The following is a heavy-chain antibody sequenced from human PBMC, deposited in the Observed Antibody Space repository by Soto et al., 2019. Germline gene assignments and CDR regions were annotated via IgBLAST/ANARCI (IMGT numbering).Heavy chain of an antibody. V-gene: IGHV4-34*01. CDR3: ARAKQVYTLGHWFDP. Sequence: SETLSLTCAVYGGSFSGYYWSWIRQPPGKGLEWIGEINHSGSTNYNPSLKSRVTISVDTSKNQFSLKLSSVTAADTAVYYCARAKQVYTLGHWFDPWGQGTLVTVSS. CDR2: INHSGST. D-gene: IGHD2-8*01. J-gene: IGHJ5*02. CDR1: GGSFSGYY.